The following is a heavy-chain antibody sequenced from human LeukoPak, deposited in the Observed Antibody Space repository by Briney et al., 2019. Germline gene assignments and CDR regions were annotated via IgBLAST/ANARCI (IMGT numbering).Heavy chain of an antibody. V-gene: IGHV1-18*01. D-gene: IGHD6-13*01. J-gene: IGHJ5*02. CDR1: GDTFIRYG. CDR3: ARVRGRIAGELNWFDP. CDR2: CSTGNGNT. Sequence: ASVKVSCKASGDTFIRYGISWVRQAPGQGLEWMGWCSTGNGNTNYGQKFQGRVAMTTDTSTGTAYMELRSLRSDDTAVYYCARVRGRIAGELNWFDPWGLGTLVTVSS.